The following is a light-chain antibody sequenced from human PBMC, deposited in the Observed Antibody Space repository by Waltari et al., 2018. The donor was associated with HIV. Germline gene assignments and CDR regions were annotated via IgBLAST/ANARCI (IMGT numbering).Light chain of an antibody. CDR3: SSYAGSSTFVI. CDR2: EVS. V-gene: IGLV2-23*02. Sequence: QSALTQPASVSGSPGQSITISCTGSSSVVGSYKHVPWYQQHPGKAPRLIIYEVSKRPSGVSNRYSASKSGKTASLTVSGLRAEDEADYYCSSYAGSSTFVIFGGGTKLTVL. J-gene: IGLJ2*01. CDR1: SSVVGSYKH.